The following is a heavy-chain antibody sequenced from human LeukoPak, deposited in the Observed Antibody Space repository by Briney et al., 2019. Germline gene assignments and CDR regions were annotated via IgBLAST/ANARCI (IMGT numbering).Heavy chain of an antibody. D-gene: IGHD5-18*01. CDR3: ASSGYSYGPAAYYFDY. CDR1: GFTVSSNY. V-gene: IGHV3-53*01. J-gene: IGHJ4*02. CDR2: IYSGGST. Sequence: PGGSLRLSCAASGFTVSSNYMSWVRQAPGKGLEWVSLIYSGGSTYYADSVKGRFTISRDNSKNTLYLQMNSLRAEDTAVYYCASSGYSYGPAAYYFDYWGQGTLVTVSS.